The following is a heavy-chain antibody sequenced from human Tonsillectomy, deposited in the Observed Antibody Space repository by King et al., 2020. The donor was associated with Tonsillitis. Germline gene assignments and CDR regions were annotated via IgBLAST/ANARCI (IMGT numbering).Heavy chain of an antibody. V-gene: IGHV1-18*01. Sequence: VQLVQSGAEVKKPGASVKVSCKASGYTFTSYAISWVRQAPGQGLEWMGWISAYNGNTNYAQKVQGRVTMTTDTSTSTAYMELRSLRSDDTAMYYCARSTYYYGSGTIEYWARGTLVTVSS. D-gene: IGHD3-10*01. CDR1: GYTFTSYA. CDR2: ISAYNGNT. J-gene: IGHJ4*02. CDR3: ARSTYYYGSGTIEY.